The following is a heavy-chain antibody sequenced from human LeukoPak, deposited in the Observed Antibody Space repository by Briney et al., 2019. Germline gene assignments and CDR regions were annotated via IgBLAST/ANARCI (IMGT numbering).Heavy chain of an antibody. J-gene: IGHJ4*02. Sequence: GGSLRLSCAASGFTFSSYAMSLVRQAPGKGLEWVSAISGSGGSTYYADSVKGRFTVSRDNSKNTLYLQMNSLRAEDTAVYYCAKGYLPIKGGFDYWGQGTLVTVSS. CDR3: AKGYLPIKGGFDY. CDR1: GFTFSSYA. D-gene: IGHD3-9*01. V-gene: IGHV3-23*01. CDR2: ISGSGGST.